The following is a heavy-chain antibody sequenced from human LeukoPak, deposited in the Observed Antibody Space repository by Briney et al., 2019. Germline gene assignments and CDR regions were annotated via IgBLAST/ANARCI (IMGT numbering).Heavy chain of an antibody. J-gene: IGHJ4*02. CDR1: GFIFSNYW. V-gene: IGHV3-7*01. Sequence: GGSLRLSCAASGFIFSNYWMTWVRQAPGKGLEWVANINLNGSEKNDVDSVKGRFTISRDNTKNSLYLQMNSLRAEDTAVYYCAREPDSFDYWGQGTLVTVSS. CDR3: AREPDSFDY. CDR2: INLNGSEK.